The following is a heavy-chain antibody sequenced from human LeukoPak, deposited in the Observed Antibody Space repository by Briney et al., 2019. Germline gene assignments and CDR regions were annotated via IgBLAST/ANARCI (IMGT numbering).Heavy chain of an antibody. Sequence: TGGSLRLSCAASGFTFNSYNMNWVRQAPGKGLEWVSYISTSSNTIYYADSVKGRFTISRDNAENSLYLQMNDLRAEDTAVYYCARVGSYGMDVWGQGTTVTVSS. CDR3: ARVGSYGMDV. D-gene: IGHD3-10*01. J-gene: IGHJ6*02. CDR2: ISTSSNTI. CDR1: GFTFNSYN. V-gene: IGHV3-48*01.